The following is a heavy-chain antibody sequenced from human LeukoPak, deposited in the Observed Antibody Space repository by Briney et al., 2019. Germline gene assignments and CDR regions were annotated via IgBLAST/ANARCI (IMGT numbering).Heavy chain of an antibody. CDR1: GFSFKDTG. D-gene: IGHD3-22*01. J-gene: IGHJ6*02. CDR3: ARNHYYDSSGYHRAEYYYYGMDV. CDR2: IWYDGSNK. V-gene: IGHV3-33*01. Sequence: GGSLRLSCAASGFSFKDTGMHWVRQAPGKGLEWVAVIWYDGSNKYYADSVKGRFTISRDNSKNTLYLQMNSLRAEDTAVYYCARNHYYDSSGYHRAEYYYYGMDVWGQGTTVTVSS.